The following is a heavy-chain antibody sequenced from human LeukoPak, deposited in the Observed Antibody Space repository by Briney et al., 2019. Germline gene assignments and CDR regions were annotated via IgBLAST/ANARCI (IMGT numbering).Heavy chain of an antibody. CDR3: ARWGASSSWYNGAFDI. J-gene: IGHJ3*02. CDR1: GYSFTSYW. Sequence: GESLKISCKGSGYSFTSYWIGWVRQMPGKGLEWMGIIYPGDSDTRYSPSFQGQVTISADKSISTAYLQWSSLKASDTAMYYCARWGASSSWYNGAFDIWGQGTMVIVSS. CDR2: IYPGDSDT. V-gene: IGHV5-51*01. D-gene: IGHD6-13*01.